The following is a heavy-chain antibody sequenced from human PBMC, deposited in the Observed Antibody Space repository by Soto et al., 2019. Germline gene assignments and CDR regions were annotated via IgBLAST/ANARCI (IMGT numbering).Heavy chain of an antibody. J-gene: IGHJ5*02. D-gene: IGHD2-2*02. CDR2: VNPKSGNT. V-gene: IGHV1-8*01. Sequence: QVQLGQSGAEGKKPGASVKVSCKAPGYSFSTYDINWVRQAAGQGLEGMGWVNPKSGNTDYAQRFRGRVTMTSNTSISTAYMELSALTPEDTAVYYCARPYCDSTSCYTDWFDPWGQGTLVTVSS. CDR3: ARPYCDSTSCYTDWFDP. CDR1: GYSFSTYD.